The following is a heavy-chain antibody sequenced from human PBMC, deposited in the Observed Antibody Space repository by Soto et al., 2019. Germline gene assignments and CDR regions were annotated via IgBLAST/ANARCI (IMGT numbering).Heavy chain of an antibody. CDR3: VKGGWLDV. CDR1: GFSFSNYE. D-gene: IGHD2-15*01. Sequence: EVQLLESGGGLVQPGGSLRLACAASGFSFSNYEMTWARQAPGKGLEWVAFINPRSGTTHYADSVKGRFTISRENSKDTMYLQPCSVRVEDTSEYYCVKGGWLDVWGQGTTVTVSS. CDR2: INPRSGTT. V-gene: IGHV3-23*01. J-gene: IGHJ6*02.